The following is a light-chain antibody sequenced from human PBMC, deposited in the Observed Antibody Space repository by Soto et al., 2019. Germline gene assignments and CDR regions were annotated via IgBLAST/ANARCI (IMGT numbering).Light chain of an antibody. J-gene: IGLJ2*01. Sequence: SALTQPPSVSGAPGQRLTLSCAGTSSNIGAGFDVHWYQQLPGTAPKLLIYANDDRPSGVPDRFSGSTSGTSASLAITGLQAEDAADYYCQSYDNSLLAYVFGGGTKLTVL. CDR3: QSYDNSLLAYV. CDR1: SSNIGAGFD. CDR2: AND. V-gene: IGLV1-40*01.